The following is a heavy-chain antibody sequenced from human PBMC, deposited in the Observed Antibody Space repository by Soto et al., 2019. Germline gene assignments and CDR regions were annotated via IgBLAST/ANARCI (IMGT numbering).Heavy chain of an antibody. CDR2: INPNSGGT. D-gene: IGHD2-15*01. CDR3: ARGYCSGGSCYYYYYYYGMDV. V-gene: IGHV1-2*04. J-gene: IGHJ6*02. Sequence: ASVTVSCKASGYTLTGYYMHWVRQAPEQGLEWMGWINPNSGGTNYAQKFQGWVTMTRDTSISTAYMELSRLRSDDTAVYYCARGYCSGGSCYYYYYYYGMDVWGQGTTVTVSS. CDR1: GYTLTGYY.